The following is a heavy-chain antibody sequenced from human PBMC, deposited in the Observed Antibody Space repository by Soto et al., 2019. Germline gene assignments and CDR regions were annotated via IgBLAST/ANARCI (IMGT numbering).Heavy chain of an antibody. CDR1: GIEFSNYA. J-gene: IGHJ4*02. CDR3: AKDGNWLDVYFDV. Sequence: GGSLRLSCVASGIEFSNYAMSWVRQAPGKGLEWVSISSASGRRRYHADSVKGRFTISRDNSKNTLYLHMTNLRAEDTAVYYCAKDGNWLDVYFDVWGQGTPVTVSS. V-gene: IGHV3-23*01. CDR2: SSASGRRR. D-gene: IGHD6-19*01.